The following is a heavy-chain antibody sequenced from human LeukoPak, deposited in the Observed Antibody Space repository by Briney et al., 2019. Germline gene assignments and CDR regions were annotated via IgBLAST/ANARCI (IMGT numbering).Heavy chain of an antibody. CDR2: MHYTGTT. Sequence: SETLSLTCTVSGGSIRSSSYNWGWIRQPPGKGLEWIGSMHYTGTTYYNPSLKSRVTISVDTSKNQFSLKLSSVTAADTAVYYCARQSIVVVPAATRDNWFDPWGQGTLVTVSS. J-gene: IGHJ5*02. D-gene: IGHD2-2*01. V-gene: IGHV4-39*01. CDR1: GGSIRSSSYN. CDR3: ARQSIVVVPAATRDNWFDP.